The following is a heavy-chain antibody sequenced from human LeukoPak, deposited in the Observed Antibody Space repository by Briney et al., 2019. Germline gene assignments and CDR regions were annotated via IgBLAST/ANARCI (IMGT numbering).Heavy chain of an antibody. D-gene: IGHD5-18*01. CDR3: ARAADTGYFDY. J-gene: IGHJ4*02. Sequence: GASVKVSCKTSGYSLLNYGISWVRQAPGQGLEWMGWISAYNGNTNYAQKLQGRVTITTDTSTSTAYMELRSLRSDDTAVYYCARAADTGYFDYWGQGTLVTVSS. V-gene: IGHV1-18*01. CDR2: ISAYNGNT. CDR1: GYSLLNYG.